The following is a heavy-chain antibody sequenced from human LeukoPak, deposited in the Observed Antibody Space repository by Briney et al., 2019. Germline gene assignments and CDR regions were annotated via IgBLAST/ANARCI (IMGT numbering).Heavy chain of an antibody. D-gene: IGHD1-26*01. CDR2: IYYSGST. V-gene: IGHV4-59*08. Sequence: PSETLSLTCAVYGGSFSGYYWSWIRQPPEKGLEWIGYIYYSGSTNYNPSLKSRLTIAVDMSKNQFSLKLGSVTAADTAVYYCARTEVSGSSPFDYWGQGTLVTVSS. CDR1: GGSFSGYY. J-gene: IGHJ4*02. CDR3: ARTEVSGSSPFDY.